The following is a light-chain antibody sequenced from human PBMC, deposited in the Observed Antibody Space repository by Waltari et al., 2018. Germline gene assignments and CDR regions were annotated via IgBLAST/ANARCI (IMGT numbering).Light chain of an antibody. J-gene: IGLJ3*02. V-gene: IGLV4-69*01. Sequence: QLVVTQSSSASASLGASVKLTCPLDSGHSNNILAWLQQQPEKGPRYLMKINSDGSHSKGDEIPDRFSGSSSGAERYLTISNLQSEDEGDYYCQTGGHGTWVFGGGTKLTVL. CDR2: INSDGSH. CDR3: QTGGHGTWV. CDR1: SGHSNNI.